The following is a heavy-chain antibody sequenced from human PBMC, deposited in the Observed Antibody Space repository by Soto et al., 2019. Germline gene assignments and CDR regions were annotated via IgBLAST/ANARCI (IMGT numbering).Heavy chain of an antibody. CDR2: IYHSGST. D-gene: IGHD3-10*01. V-gene: IGHV4-4*02. CDR1: GGSISSSNW. CDR3: ARDLGYYYGSGSYAFDT. J-gene: IGHJ3*02. Sequence: SETLSLTCAVSGGSISSSNWWSGVRQPPGKGLEWIGEIYHSGSTNYNPSLKSRVTISVDKSKNQFSLKLSSVTAADTAVYYCARDLGYYYGSGSYAFDTWGQGTMVTVSS.